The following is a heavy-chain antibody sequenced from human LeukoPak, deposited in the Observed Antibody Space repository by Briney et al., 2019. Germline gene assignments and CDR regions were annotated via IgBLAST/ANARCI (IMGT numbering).Heavy chain of an antibody. J-gene: IGHJ5*02. D-gene: IGHD6-13*01. Sequence: PGGSLRLSCAASGFTLSRYSVNWVRQAPGKGLEWVSYISPTSSTIYYADSVRGRFTVSRDNAKNSLYLHMNSLRVEDAAIYYCARESRAGYGSSWNWFDPWGQGTLVTVSS. CDR1: GFTLSRYS. V-gene: IGHV3-48*01. CDR2: ISPTSSTI. CDR3: ARESRAGYGSSWNWFDP.